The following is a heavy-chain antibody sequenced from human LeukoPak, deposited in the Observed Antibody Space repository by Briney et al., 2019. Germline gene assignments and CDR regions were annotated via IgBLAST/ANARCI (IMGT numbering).Heavy chain of an antibody. CDR3: ARARSWCCPRTNDNWLDP. Sequence: PSETLSLTCTVSGGSISSSSYYWGWIRQPPGKGLEWIGSIYYSGSTYYNPSLKSRVTISVDTSKNQFSLKLSSVTAADTAVYYCARARSWCCPRTNDNWLDPWGQGTLVTVSS. V-gene: IGHV4-39*07. CDR1: GGSISSSSYY. D-gene: IGHD2-8*02. J-gene: IGHJ5*02. CDR2: IYYSGST.